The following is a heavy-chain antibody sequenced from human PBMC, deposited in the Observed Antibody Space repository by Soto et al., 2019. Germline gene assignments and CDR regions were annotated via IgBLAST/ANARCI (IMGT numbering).Heavy chain of an antibody. D-gene: IGHD4-4*01. Sequence: GGSLRLSCAASGFTFSSYSMNWVRQAPGKGLEWVSYISSSSSTIYYADSVKGRFTISRDNAKNSLYLQMNSLRDEDTAVYYCARPSRGDYSNPPGGYYYYGMDVWGQGTTVTVSS. CDR3: ARPSRGDYSNPPGGYYYYGMDV. J-gene: IGHJ6*02. CDR1: GFTFSSYS. CDR2: ISSSSSTI. V-gene: IGHV3-48*02.